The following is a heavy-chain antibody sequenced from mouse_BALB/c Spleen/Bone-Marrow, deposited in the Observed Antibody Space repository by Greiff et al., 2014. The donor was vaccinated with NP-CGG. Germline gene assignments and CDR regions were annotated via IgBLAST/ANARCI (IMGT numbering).Heavy chain of an antibody. Sequence: EVHLVESGPELVKPGASVTMSCKASGYTFTSFVMHWVKQKPGQGLEWIGYFIPYNDGTKYHEKFKGKASLTSAKSSSTAYMELSSLDSEDSAVYYCARTMIDYYAMDDWGQGTSVTVSS. CDR3: ARTMIDYYAMDD. CDR1: GYTFTSFV. J-gene: IGHJ4*01. D-gene: IGHD2-4*01. CDR2: FIPYNDGT. V-gene: IGHV1-14*01.